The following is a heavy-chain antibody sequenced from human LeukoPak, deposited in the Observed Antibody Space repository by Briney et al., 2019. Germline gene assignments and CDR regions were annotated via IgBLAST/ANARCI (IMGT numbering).Heavy chain of an antibody. J-gene: IGHJ4*02. D-gene: IGHD6-13*01. CDR1: GFSFSTYA. CDR3: ARVHPRIAAADNLPDFDY. V-gene: IGHV3-74*01. Sequence: GGSLRLSXAASGFSFSTYAMSWVRQAPGKGLVWVSRINSDGSSTSYADSVKGRFTISRDNAKNTLYLQMNSLRAEDTAVYYCARVHPRIAAADNLPDFDYWGQGTLVTVSS. CDR2: INSDGSST.